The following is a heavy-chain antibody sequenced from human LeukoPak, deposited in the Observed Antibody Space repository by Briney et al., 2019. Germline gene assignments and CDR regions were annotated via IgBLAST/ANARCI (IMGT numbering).Heavy chain of an antibody. J-gene: IGHJ4*02. V-gene: IGHV4-59*01. CDR1: GGSISSYY. CDR3: ARGGYRRGWYVIDY. D-gene: IGHD6-19*01. CDR2: IYYSGST. Sequence: PSETLSLTCTVSGGSISSYYWSWIRQPPGKGLEWLGYIYYSGSTNYNPSLKSRVTISVDTSKNQFSLKLSSVPAADTAVYYCARGGYRRGWYVIDYWGQGTLVTVSS.